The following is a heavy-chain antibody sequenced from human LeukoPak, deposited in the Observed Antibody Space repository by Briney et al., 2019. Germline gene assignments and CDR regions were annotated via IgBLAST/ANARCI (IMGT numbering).Heavy chain of an antibody. J-gene: IGHJ4*02. Sequence: TPGGSLRLSCAASGFTFSNYNMNWVRQAPGKGLEWVSSISSSSSYIYYADSVKGRFTISRDNAKNSLYLQMNSLRAEDTAVYYCARGFYGSVRLFDYWGQGTLVTVSS. CDR2: ISSSSSYI. D-gene: IGHD3-10*01. V-gene: IGHV3-21*01. CDR3: ARGFYGSVRLFDY. CDR1: GFTFSNYN.